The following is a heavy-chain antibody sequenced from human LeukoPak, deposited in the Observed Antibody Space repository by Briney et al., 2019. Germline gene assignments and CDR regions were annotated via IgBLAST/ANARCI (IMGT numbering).Heavy chain of an antibody. J-gene: IGHJ4*02. V-gene: IGHV4-34*01. CDR2: INHSGST. CDR1: GGSFSGYY. CDR3: ARDVAIYCSITRCSYYFDY. Sequence: SETLSLTCAVYGGSFSGYYWSWIRQPPGKGLEWIGKINHSGSTNYNPSLKSRVTISVDTSKNQFSLKLSSVTAADTAVYYCARDVAIYCSITRCSYYFDYWGQGTLVTVSS. D-gene: IGHD2-2*01.